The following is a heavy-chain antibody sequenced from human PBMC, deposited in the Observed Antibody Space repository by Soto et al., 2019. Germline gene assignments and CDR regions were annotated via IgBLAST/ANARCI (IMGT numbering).Heavy chain of an antibody. CDR1: GGTFSSYA. Sequence: QVQLVQSGAEVKKPGSSVKVSCKASGGTFSSYAISWVRQAPGQGLEWMGGIIPIFGTANYAQKFQGRVTIXAXXSTSTAYMELSSLRSEDTAVYYCARSDTAMVNFDYWGQGTLVTVSS. D-gene: IGHD5-18*01. J-gene: IGHJ4*02. V-gene: IGHV1-69*12. CDR3: ARSDTAMVNFDY. CDR2: IIPIFGTA.